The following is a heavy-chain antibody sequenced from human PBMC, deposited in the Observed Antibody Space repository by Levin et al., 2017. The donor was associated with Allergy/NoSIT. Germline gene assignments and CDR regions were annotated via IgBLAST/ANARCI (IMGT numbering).Heavy chain of an antibody. V-gene: IGHV1-69*06. D-gene: IGHD4-17*01. CDR1: GGTFSSYA. CDR3: ARDPTVTTALDYYYYYMDV. CDR2: IIPIFGTA. J-gene: IGHJ6*03. Sequence: SVKVSCKASGGTFSSYAISWVRQAPGQGLEWMGGIIPIFGTANYAQKFQGRVTITADKSTSTAYMELSSLRSEDTAVYYCARDPTVTTALDYYYYYMDVWGKGTTVTVSS.